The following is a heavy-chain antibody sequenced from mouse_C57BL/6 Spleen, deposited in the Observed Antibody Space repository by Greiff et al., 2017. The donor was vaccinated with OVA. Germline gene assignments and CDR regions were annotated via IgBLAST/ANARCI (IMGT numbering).Heavy chain of an antibody. CDR3: TKSKDGYYAMDY. CDR2: ISSGGDYI. D-gene: IGHD1-3*01. J-gene: IGHJ4*01. Sequence: EVQGVESGEGLVKPGGSLKLSCAASGFTFSSYAMSWVRQTPEKRLEWVAYISSGGDYIYYADTVKGRFTISRDNARNTLYLQMSSLKSEDTAMYYCTKSKDGYYAMDYWGQGTSVTVSS. CDR1: GFTFSSYA. V-gene: IGHV5-9-1*02.